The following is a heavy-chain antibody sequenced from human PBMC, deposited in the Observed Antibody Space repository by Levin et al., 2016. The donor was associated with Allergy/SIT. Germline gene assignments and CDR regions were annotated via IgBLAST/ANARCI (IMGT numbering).Heavy chain of an antibody. Sequence: GESLKISCAASGFTFSSYWMHWVRQAPGKGLVWVSRINSDGSSTSYADSVKGRFTISRDNAKNTLYLQMNSLRAEDTAVYYCARDRRPDYDDYARVCWFDPWGQGTLVTVSS. CDR3: ARDRRPDYDDYARVCWFDP. CDR2: INSDGSST. CDR1: GFTFSSYW. D-gene: IGHD4-17*01. V-gene: IGHV3-74*01. J-gene: IGHJ5*02.